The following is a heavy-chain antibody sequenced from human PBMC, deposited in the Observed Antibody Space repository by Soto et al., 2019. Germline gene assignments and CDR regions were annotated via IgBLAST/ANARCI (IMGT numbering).Heavy chain of an antibody. Sequence: EVQLLESGGGLVQPGGSLRLSCAASGFTFSSYAMSWVRQAPGKGLEWVSAISGSGGSTYYADSVKGRFTISRDNSKNTVYLQMNSLRAEDTAVYYCAKVPASNYYYYYGMDVWGQGTTVTVSS. CDR1: GFTFSSYA. D-gene: IGHD2-2*01. J-gene: IGHJ6*02. CDR3: AKVPASNYYYYYGMDV. V-gene: IGHV3-23*01. CDR2: ISGSGGST.